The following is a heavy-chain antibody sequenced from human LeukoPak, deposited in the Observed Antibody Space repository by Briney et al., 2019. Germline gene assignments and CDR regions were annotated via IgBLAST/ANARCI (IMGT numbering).Heavy chain of an antibody. J-gene: IGHJ6*02. V-gene: IGHV3-30*02. CDR2: IRYDGSET. CDR3: AKDMCVGCYGNFHYYGMDV. CDR1: GFTFSSYG. Sequence: PGGSLRLSCAASGFTFSSYGMHWVRRAPGKGLEWVTFIRYDGSETYSADSVKGRFTVSRENSENTLYLQMTSLRTEDTGVYYCAKDMCVGCYGNFHYYGMDVWGQGTTVTVS. D-gene: IGHD2-2*01.